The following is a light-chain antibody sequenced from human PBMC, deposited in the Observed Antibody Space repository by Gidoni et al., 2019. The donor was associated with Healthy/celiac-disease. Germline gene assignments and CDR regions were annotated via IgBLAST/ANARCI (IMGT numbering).Light chain of an antibody. J-gene: IGKJ5*01. V-gene: IGKV2-30*01. Sequence: DVVMTQPPLSLPVTLGQPASISCRSSQSLVYSYGNTYLNWFQQRPGQSPRRLIYKVSNRDSGVPDRFSGSGSGTDFTLKISRVEAEDVGVYYCMQGTHWPPITFGQGTRLEIK. CDR1: QSLVYSYGNTY. CDR3: MQGTHWPPIT. CDR2: KVS.